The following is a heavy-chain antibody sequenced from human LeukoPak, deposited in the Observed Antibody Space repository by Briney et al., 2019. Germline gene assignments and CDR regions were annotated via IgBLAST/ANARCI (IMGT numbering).Heavy chain of an antibody. CDR2: ISSSSSYI. J-gene: IGHJ4*02. Sequence: GGSLRLSCAASGFTFSSYGMSWVRQAPGKGLEWVPSISSSSSYIYYADSVKGRFTISRDNAKNSLYLQMNSLRAEDTAVYYCARDGIAVAFDYWGQGTLVTVSS. D-gene: IGHD6-19*01. V-gene: IGHV3-21*01. CDR1: GFTFSSYG. CDR3: ARDGIAVAFDY.